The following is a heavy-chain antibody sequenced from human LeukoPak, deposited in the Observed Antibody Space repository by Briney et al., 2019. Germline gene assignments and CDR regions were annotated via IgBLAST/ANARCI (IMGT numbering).Heavy chain of an antibody. V-gene: IGHV1-24*01. CDR1: GYTLTELS. CDR2: FDPEDGET. CDR3: ATDGGEKWGHVTEYFQH. D-gene: IGHD3-16*01. Sequence: ASVKVSCKVSGYTLTELSMHWVRQAPGKGLEWMGGFDPEDGETIYAQKFQGRVTMTEDTSTDTAYMELSSLRSEDTAVYYCATDGGEKWGHVTEYFQHWGQGTLVTVSS. J-gene: IGHJ1*01.